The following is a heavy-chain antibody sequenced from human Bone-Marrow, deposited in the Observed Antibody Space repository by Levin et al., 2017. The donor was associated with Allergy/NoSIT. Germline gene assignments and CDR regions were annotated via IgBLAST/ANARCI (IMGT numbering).Heavy chain of an antibody. D-gene: IGHD2-15*01. CDR3: SSGGAVAANWFDP. J-gene: IGHJ5*02. CDR1: GGSISSGSHY. V-gene: IGHV4-31*03. Sequence: SETLSLTFIVSGGSISSGSHYWNWVRQHPEKGLEWIGHVFHTGSTSYNPSLTSRVTLSVDTTENRFSLNLRSVTAADTAVYYCSSGGAVAANWFDPWGQGILVTVSS. CDR2: VFHTGST.